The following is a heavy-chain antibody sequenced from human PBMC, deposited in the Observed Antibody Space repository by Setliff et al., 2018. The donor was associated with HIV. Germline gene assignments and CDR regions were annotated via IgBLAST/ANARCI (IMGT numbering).Heavy chain of an antibody. CDR1: GYSFTSYW. CDR3: ARLRIMMTFGGVIDPYFDY. D-gene: IGHD3-16*02. V-gene: IGHV5-51*01. J-gene: IGHJ4*02. Sequence: GESLKISCKGSGYSFTSYWIGWVRQMPGKGLEWMGIIYPGDSDTRYSPSFQGQVTISADKSISTAYLQWSSLKASDTAMYYCARLRIMMTFGGVIDPYFDYWGQGTLVTVSS. CDR2: IYPGDSDT.